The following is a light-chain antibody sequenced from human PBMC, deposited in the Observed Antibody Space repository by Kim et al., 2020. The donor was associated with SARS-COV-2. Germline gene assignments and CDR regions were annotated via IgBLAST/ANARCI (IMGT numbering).Light chain of an antibody. CDR3: QQDNDWPRT. V-gene: IGKV3-15*01. J-gene: IGKJ2*01. CDR2: GAS. CDR1: QSVNSN. Sequence: YQGERATLSCRASQSVNSNLAWYQQKPGQAPRLLVYGASSRATGIPARFSGSGSGTEFTLTVSSLQSEDFAVYYCQQDNDWPRTFGQGTKLEI.